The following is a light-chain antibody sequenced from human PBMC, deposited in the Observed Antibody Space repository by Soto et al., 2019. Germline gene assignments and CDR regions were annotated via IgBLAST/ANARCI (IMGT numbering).Light chain of an antibody. CDR1: ADYD. CDR3: QSYDSSLSGSM. CDR2: ANN. V-gene: IGLV1-40*01. Sequence: QPVLTQTPSVSGAPGQRVTISCTGADYDVHWYQHLPGTAPKLLIYANNNRPSGVPDRFSGSKSGTSASLVITGLQSDDEGVYYCQSYDSSLSGSMFGGGTKVTVL. J-gene: IGLJ3*02.